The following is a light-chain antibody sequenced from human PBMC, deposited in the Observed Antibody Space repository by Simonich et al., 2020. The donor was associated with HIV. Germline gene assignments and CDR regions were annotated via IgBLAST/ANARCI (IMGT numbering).Light chain of an antibody. V-gene: IGKV3-15*01. Sequence: EIVMTQSPAPLSVSPGERATLSCRSSQHIRSNFAWYQRKPGQTPRLLIYAASTRATGSPVGFSGSGAGTEFTLTISSMEAEDFAVYYCQQRFNWPDTFGPGTKVDIK. CDR3: QQRFNWPDT. J-gene: IGKJ3*01. CDR1: QHIRSN. CDR2: AAS.